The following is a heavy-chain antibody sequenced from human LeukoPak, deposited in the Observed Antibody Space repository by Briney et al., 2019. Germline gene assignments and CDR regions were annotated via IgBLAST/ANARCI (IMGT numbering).Heavy chain of an antibody. CDR3: ARIGSSSSCCDY. CDR2: IKQDGSVK. CDR1: GFTFSNYW. D-gene: IGHD6-13*01. J-gene: IGHJ4*02. V-gene: IGHV3-7*01. Sequence: GGSLRLSCAVSGFTFSNYWMSWVRQAPGKGLEWVANIKQDGSVKYYVDSVKGRFTISRENAKNSLYLQMDSLRVEDTAVYYCARIGSSSSCCDYWGQGTLVTVPS.